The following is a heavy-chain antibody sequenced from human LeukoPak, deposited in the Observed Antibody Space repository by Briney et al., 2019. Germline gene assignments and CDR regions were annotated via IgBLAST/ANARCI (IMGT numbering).Heavy chain of an antibody. Sequence: SETLSLTCTVSGGSISNYHWGWIRQPPGKGLEWIGYIFYSGSTNDNPSLKSRVTISVDTSKNQFSLRLSSVTAADMAVYYCAKIYSDYLVYWGQGTQITVSS. J-gene: IGHJ4*02. CDR1: GGSISNYH. D-gene: IGHD4-11*01. CDR3: AKIYSDYLVY. CDR2: IFYSGST. V-gene: IGHV4-59*08.